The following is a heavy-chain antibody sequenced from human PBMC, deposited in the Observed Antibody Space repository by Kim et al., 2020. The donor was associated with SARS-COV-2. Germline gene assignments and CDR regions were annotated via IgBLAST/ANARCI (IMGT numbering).Heavy chain of an antibody. CDR1: GFTFSSYA. V-gene: IGHV3-23*01. CDR2: ISGSGGST. D-gene: IGHD3-10*01. Sequence: GGSLRLSCAASGFTFSSYAMSWVRQAPGKGLEWVSAISGSGGSTYYADSVKGRFTISRDNSKNTLYLQMNSLRAEDTAVYYCAKYSRSPFVGGSGSYFPYYFDYWGQGTLVTVSS. CDR3: AKYSRSPFVGGSGSYFPYYFDY. J-gene: IGHJ4*02.